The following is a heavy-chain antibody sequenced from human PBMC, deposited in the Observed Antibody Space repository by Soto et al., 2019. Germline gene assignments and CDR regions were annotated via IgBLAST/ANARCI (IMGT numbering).Heavy chain of an antibody. D-gene: IGHD3-3*01. J-gene: IGHJ4*02. V-gene: IGHV3-23*01. CDR2: ISGSGGRT. CDR3: AKDRENREENFASGFAY. Sequence: EVQLLESGGGLVQPGGSLRLSCAASGFTFSSCAMSWVRHTPGKGLEWVSGISGSGGRTYNADSVKGRFTISRDNSKNTVNLQMNCIIDEHTAVYSCAKDRENREENFASGFAYWGQGTLVTVSS. CDR1: GFTFSSCA.